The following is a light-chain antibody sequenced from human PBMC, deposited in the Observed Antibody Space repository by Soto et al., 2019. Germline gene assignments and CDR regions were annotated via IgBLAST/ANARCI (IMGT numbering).Light chain of an antibody. V-gene: IGLV1-44*01. J-gene: IGLJ3*02. CDR2: SNN. CDR1: RSNIGSSI. CDR3: AAWDDSLNGWV. Sequence: QSVLTQPPSLSGTPGQTVTISCSGSRSNIGSSIVHWYQQLPGTAPKHLIHSNNQRPSGVPDRFSGSKSGTSASLAISGLQSEDEADYYCAAWDDSLNGWVFGGGTQLTVL.